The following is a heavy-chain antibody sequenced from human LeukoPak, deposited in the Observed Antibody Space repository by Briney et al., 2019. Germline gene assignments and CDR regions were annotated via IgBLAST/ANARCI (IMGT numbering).Heavy chain of an antibody. D-gene: IGHD3-10*02. CDR3: AELGITMIGGV. CDR1: GFIVSSNH. CDR2: IYSGGGT. Sequence: GGSLRLSCAASGFIVSSNHMSWVRQAPGKGLEWVSVIYSGGGTYYADSVKGRFTISRDKSKNTLYLQMNSLRAEDTALFYCAELGITMIGGVWGKGTTVTISS. V-gene: IGHV3-53*01. J-gene: IGHJ6*04.